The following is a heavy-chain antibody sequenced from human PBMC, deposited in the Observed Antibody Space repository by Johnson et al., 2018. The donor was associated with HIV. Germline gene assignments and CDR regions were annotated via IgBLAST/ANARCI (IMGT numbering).Heavy chain of an antibody. D-gene: IGHD3-22*01. Sequence: QVQLVESGGGLIQRGGSLRLSCVASDFSVSKNYMSWVRQAPGKGLEWVAVIWYDGTNKNYVDSVKGRFTISRDNSKNTLYLQMNSLRAEDTAVYYCAKDQHYYDSRNGGAFDIWGQGEMVTVSS. CDR3: AKDQHYYDSRNGGAFDI. V-gene: IGHV3-33*06. J-gene: IGHJ3*02. CDR2: IWYDGTNK. CDR1: DFSVSKNY.